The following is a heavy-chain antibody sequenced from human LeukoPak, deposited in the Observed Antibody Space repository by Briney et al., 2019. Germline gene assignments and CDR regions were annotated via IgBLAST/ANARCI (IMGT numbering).Heavy chain of an antibody. Sequence: PSETLSLTCTVSGGSVSGYYWSWIRQPPGKGLEWIGYIYYSGNTKYNPSLKSRVTMSVDTSKNQFSLRLSSVTAADTAVYYCARYDFWSGFDWGQGTTVTVSS. J-gene: IGHJ6*02. D-gene: IGHD3-3*01. CDR3: ARYDFWSGFD. CDR2: IYYSGNT. V-gene: IGHV4-59*08. CDR1: GGSVSGYY.